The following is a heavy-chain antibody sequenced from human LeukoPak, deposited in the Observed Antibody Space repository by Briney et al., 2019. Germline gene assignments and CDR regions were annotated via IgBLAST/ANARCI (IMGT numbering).Heavy chain of an antibody. CDR2: IYYSGST. CDR1: GGSISSVDYY. J-gene: IGHJ3*01. D-gene: IGHD2-2*01. Sequence: SETLSLTCTVSGGSISSVDYYWSWIRQPPGKGLEWIGYIYYSGSTYNNPSLKSRVNISVDTSKNQFSLKLSSVTAADTAVYYCAREGRVVPAARLWGQGTMVTVSS. V-gene: IGHV4-30-4*01. CDR3: AREGRVVPAARL.